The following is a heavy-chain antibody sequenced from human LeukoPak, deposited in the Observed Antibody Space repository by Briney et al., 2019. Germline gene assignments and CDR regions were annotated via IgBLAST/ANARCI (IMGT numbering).Heavy chain of an antibody. CDR3: ARHGARLLWFGRTDYLRRGYSYGYDY. CDR1: GGSISNSNYY. J-gene: IGHJ4*02. D-gene: IGHD5-18*01. Sequence: SETLSLTCIVSGGSISNSNYYWGWIRQPPGKGLEWIGEINHSGSTNYNPSLKSRVTISVDTSKNQFSLKLSSVTAADTAVYYCARHGARLLWFGRTDYLRRGYSYGYDYWGQGTLVTVSS. V-gene: IGHV4-39*01. CDR2: INHSGST.